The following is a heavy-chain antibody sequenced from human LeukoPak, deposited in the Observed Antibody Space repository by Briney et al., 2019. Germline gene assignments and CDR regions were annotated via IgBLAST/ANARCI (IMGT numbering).Heavy chain of an antibody. Sequence: SETLSLTCTVSGGSISSYYWSWIRQPPGKGLEWIGYIYYSGSTNYNPSLKSRVTRSVDTSKNQFSLTLTSVTAADTAVYYCARGVPEYYDFWSGYFYYFDYWGQGTLVTVSS. J-gene: IGHJ4*02. D-gene: IGHD3-3*01. CDR3: ARGVPEYYDFWSGYFYYFDY. CDR1: GGSISSYY. V-gene: IGHV4-59*01. CDR2: IYYSGST.